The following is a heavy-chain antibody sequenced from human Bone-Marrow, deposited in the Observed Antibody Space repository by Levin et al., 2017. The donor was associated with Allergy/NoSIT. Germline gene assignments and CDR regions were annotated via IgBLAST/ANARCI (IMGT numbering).Heavy chain of an antibody. CDR1: GFTFSSYA. J-gene: IGHJ3*02. CDR3: AKDHSGGSGYEYAFDI. D-gene: IGHD5-12*01. V-gene: IGHV3-23*01. CDR2: ISGSGGST. Sequence: PGGSLRLSCAASGFTFSSYAMSWVRQAPGKGLEWVSAISGSGGSTYYADSVKGRFTISRDNSKNTLYLQMNSLRAEDTAVYYCAKDHSGGSGYEYAFDIWGQGTMVTVSS.